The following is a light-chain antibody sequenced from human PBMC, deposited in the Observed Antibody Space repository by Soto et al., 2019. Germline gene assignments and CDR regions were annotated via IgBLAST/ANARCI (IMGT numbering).Light chain of an antibody. CDR1: QGISSA. CDR2: DAS. Sequence: AIQLTQSPSSLSASVGDRVTITCRASQGISSALAWYQQKPGKGPKLLIYDASSLESGVPSRFSGSGSGTDFTLTISRLQPEDFATYYCQQFNSYPLTFGGGTKVEIK. V-gene: IGKV1-13*02. J-gene: IGKJ4*01. CDR3: QQFNSYPLT.